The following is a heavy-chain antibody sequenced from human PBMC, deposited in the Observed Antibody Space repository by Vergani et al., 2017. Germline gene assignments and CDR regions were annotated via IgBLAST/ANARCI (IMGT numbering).Heavy chain of an antibody. CDR3: ARDPLFCTTSPFLLLYLDV. Sequence: QVQLQESGPGLVRPSQTLSLTCTVSGGSISSGSYYWSWFRQPAGKGLEWIGRFYTGGGTSYNPSLTSRVTISVDTSMNQFSLQLSSVTAAYTAVYYCARDPLFCTTSPFLLLYLDVWGQGTPVTVSS. V-gene: IGHV4-61*02. J-gene: IGHJ6*02. CDR1: GGSISSGSYY. CDR2: FYTGGGT. D-gene: IGHD3-3*01.